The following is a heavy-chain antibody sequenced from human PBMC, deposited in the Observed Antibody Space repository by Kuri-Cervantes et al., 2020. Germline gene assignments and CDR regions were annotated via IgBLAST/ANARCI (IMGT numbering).Heavy chain of an antibody. CDR3: AGDPGLGLERRGMGY. V-gene: IGHV4-30-2*01. D-gene: IGHD1-1*01. J-gene: IGHJ4*02. Sequence: YNPSLKSRVTISGDRSKNQFSLKPSSVTAADTAVYYCAGDPGLGLERRGMGYWGQGTLVTVSS.